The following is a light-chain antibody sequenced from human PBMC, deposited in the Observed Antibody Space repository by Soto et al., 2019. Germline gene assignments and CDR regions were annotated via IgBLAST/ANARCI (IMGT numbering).Light chain of an antibody. CDR3: TSYTGSSPLVV. V-gene: IGLV2-14*01. J-gene: IGLJ3*02. CDR2: EVT. CDR1: SSDVGAYDF. Sequence: QSALTQPASVSGSPGQSITISCTGTSSDVGAYDFVSWYQQHPDKAPKLVIFEVTNRPSGVSHRFSGSKSGNTASLTISGLQAEDEADYYCTSYTGSSPLVVFGGGTKLTGL.